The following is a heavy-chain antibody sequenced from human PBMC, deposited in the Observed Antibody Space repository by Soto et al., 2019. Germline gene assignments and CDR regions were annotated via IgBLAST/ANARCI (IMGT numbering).Heavy chain of an antibody. CDR2: ISTHNDNT. J-gene: IGHJ3*01. Sequence: GASVKVSCKASVFTSSGISWVRQAPGQRLEWMGWISTHNDNTIYAQKFQGRVIMTMDTSTTTVYMELRSLRPDDTAVYLCAREGILGLFDAYDLWGQGTMVTVSS. CDR1: VFTSSG. V-gene: IGHV1-18*04. D-gene: IGHD3-3*01. CDR3: AREGILGLFDAYDL.